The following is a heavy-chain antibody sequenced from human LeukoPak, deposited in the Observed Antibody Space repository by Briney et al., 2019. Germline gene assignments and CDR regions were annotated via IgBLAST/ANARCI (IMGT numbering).Heavy chain of an antibody. Sequence: GGSLRLSCAASGFTVSTNYMSWVRQAPGKGLEWVSLIYSGGTTYYADSVKGRFTISRDSSKNKLYLQMNSLRAEDTAVYYCARDRGHTTDYWGQGTLVTVSS. J-gene: IGHJ4*02. V-gene: IGHV3-53*01. CDR2: IYSGGTT. CDR3: ARDRGHTTDY. CDR1: GFTVSTNY. D-gene: IGHD1-14*01.